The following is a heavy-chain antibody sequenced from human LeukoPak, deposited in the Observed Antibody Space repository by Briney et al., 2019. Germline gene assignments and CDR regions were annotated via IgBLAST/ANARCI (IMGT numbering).Heavy chain of an antibody. D-gene: IGHD3-3*01. J-gene: IGHJ6*02. V-gene: IGHV4-31*03. CDR2: IYYSGST. CDR1: GGSISSGGYY. Sequence: PSETLSLTCTVSGGSISSGGYYWSWIRQHPGEGLEWIGYIYYSGSTYYNPSLKSRVTISVDTSKNQFSLKLSSVTAADTAVYYCARDRSPDFWSGYNYYYYGMDVWGQGTTVTVSS. CDR3: ARDRSPDFWSGYNYYYYGMDV.